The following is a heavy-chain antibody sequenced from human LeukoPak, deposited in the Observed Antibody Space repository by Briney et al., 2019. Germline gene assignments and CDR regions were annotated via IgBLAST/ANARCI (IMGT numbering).Heavy chain of an antibody. J-gene: IGHJ5*02. CDR3: ARDIAALGTAFDP. CDR1: GGSISSGDYY. CDR2: IYYSGST. V-gene: IGHV4-30-4*01. D-gene: IGHD6-6*01. Sequence: TSETLSLTCTVSGGSISSGDYYWSWIRQPPGKGLEWIGYIYYSGSTYYNPSLKSRVTISVDTSKNQFSLKLSSVTAADTAVYYCARDIAALGTAFDPWGQGTLVTVSS.